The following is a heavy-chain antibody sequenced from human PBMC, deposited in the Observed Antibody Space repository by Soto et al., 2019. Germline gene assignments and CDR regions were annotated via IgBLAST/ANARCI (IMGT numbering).Heavy chain of an antibody. D-gene: IGHD6-25*01. Sequence: SCAASGFTFSRHWMHWVRQTPGKGPVWVSRINDDGSSTKYADSVKGRFTIARDNAKNTVFLQMSSLRAEDTAVYYCAREVIAATGTIRWFDPWGQGTLVTVSS. V-gene: IGHV3-74*03. J-gene: IGHJ5*02. CDR1: GFTFSRHW. CDR2: INDDGSST. CDR3: AREVIAATGTIRWFDP.